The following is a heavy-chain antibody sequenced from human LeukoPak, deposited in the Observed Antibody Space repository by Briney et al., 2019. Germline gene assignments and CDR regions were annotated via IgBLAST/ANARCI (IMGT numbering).Heavy chain of an antibody. CDR1: GFTFSTYA. CDR2: VSSNGYDT. V-gene: IGHV3-23*01. CDR3: ARQVGYCSEGTCYFDL. Sequence: GGSLRLSCVASGFTFSTYAMSWVRQAPGKGLEWVSAVSSNGYDTYSADSVKGRFTISRDNANNMVYLQMSSLRAEDTAVYYCARQVGYCSEGTCYFDLWGQGTLVTVSS. D-gene: IGHD2-15*01. J-gene: IGHJ4*02.